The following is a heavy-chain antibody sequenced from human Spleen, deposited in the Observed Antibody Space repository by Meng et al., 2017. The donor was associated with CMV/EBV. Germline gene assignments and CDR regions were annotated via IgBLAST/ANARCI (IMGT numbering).Heavy chain of an antibody. CDR2: IYWDYDK. CDR1: GFSLITSGVG. Sequence: INLHEAVPPLVNPTQTLTLTCTFSGFSLITSGVGVGWIRQPPGKALEWLALIYWDYDKRYSPSLKSRLTITKDTSKNQVVLTMTNMDPVDTATYYCAHRIVAAAGPDFDYWGQGTLVTVSS. J-gene: IGHJ4*02. V-gene: IGHV2-5*02. CDR3: AHRIVAAAGPDFDY. D-gene: IGHD6-13*01.